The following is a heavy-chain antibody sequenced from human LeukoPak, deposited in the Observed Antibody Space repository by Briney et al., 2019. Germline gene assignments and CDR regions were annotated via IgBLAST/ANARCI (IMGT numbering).Heavy chain of an antibody. V-gene: IGHV3-7*01. CDR1: GFTFSSYS. Sequence: PGGSLRLSCAASGFTFSSYSMNWVRQLPGKGLEWVANINQDGTEKYYVDSVKGRFTISRDNAKNSLDLQMNSLGVEDTGIYYCVKVAKYYYGSETYYFFEHWGQGTPVTASS. CDR2: INQDGTEK. J-gene: IGHJ4*02. D-gene: IGHD3-10*01. CDR3: VKVAKYYYGSETYYFFEH.